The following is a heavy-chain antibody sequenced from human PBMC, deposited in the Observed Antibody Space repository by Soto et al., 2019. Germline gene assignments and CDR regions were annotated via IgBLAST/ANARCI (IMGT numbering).Heavy chain of an antibody. J-gene: IGHJ4*02. D-gene: IGHD5-12*01. CDR1: GYTFSAYW. CDR3: ARQYVPVPTIPMLSYDF. CDR2: IFPSDSDT. V-gene: IGHV5-51*01. Sequence: PGESLKISCKGSGYTFSAYWIAWVRQMPGKGLEWMGLIFPSDSDTRYSPSFQGQVTISVDKSISTAYLQWSSLKASDTAIYYCARQYVPVPTIPMLSYDFWGQGTLVTVSS.